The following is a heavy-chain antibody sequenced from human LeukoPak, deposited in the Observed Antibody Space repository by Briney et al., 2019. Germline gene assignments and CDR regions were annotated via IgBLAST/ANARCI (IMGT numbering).Heavy chain of an antibody. Sequence: ASVKVSCKASGYTFTSYDINWVRQDTGQGLEWMGWMNPNSGNTGYAQKFQGRVTMTRNTSISTAYMELSSLRSEDTAVYYCARGVGVAGTNYYYYYMDVWGKGTTVTVSS. J-gene: IGHJ6*03. D-gene: IGHD6-19*01. CDR2: MNPNSGNT. CDR1: GYTFTSYD. CDR3: ARGVGVAGTNYYYYYMDV. V-gene: IGHV1-8*01.